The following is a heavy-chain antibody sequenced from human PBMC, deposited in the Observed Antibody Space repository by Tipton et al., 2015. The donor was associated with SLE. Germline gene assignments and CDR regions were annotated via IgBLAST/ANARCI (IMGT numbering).Heavy chain of an antibody. CDR1: GFTFSSYG. CDR2: IWYDGSNK. D-gene: IGHD3-10*01. Sequence: SLRLSCAASGFTFSSYGMHWVRQAPGKGLEWVAVIWYDGSNKYYADSVKGRFTISRDNSKNTLYLQMNSLRAEDTAVYYCATQRWFKAPFGYWGQGTLGTVSS. CDR3: ATQRWFKAPFGY. J-gene: IGHJ4*02. V-gene: IGHV3-33*08.